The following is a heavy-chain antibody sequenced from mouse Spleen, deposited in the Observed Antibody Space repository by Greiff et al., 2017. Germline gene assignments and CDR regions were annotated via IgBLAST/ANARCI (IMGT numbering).Heavy chain of an antibody. Sequence: EVMLVESGPVLVKPGASVKMSCKASGYTFTDYYMNWVKQSHGKSLEWIGVINPYNGGTSYNQKFKGKATLTVDKSSSTAYMELNSLTSEDSAVYYCARSDGNYAFDYWGQGTTLTVSS. CDR1: GYTFTDYY. D-gene: IGHD2-1*01. CDR2: INPYNGGT. J-gene: IGHJ2*01. CDR3: ARSDGNYAFDY. V-gene: IGHV1-19*01.